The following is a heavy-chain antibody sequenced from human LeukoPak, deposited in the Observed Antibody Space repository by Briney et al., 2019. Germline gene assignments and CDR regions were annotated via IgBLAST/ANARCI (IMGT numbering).Heavy chain of an antibody. CDR2: IGGSGDTT. Sequence: GGSLRHSCAASGFTFSRYAMSWVRQAPGKGLEWVSGIGGSGDTTYYTKSVEGRFTVSRDNSNNWLFLQMHSLRAEVTALYYCARDGLGSGSSCMITNAYWGQASLATLSS. D-gene: IGHD3-10*01. J-gene: IGHJ4*01. CDR3: ARDGLGSGSSCMITNAY. CDR1: GFTFSRYA. V-gene: IGHV3-23*01.